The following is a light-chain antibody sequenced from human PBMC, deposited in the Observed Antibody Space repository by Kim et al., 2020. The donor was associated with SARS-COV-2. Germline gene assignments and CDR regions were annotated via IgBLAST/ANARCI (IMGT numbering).Light chain of an antibody. CDR1: QNINNW. CDR2: RAS. J-gene: IGKJ4*01. CDR3: QQYNSYPLT. Sequence: ASVGDRVIITCRASQNINNWLAWYQQKPGNAPKSLIYRASSLEYGVPSRFSGSGSGTEFTLTISSLQPDDFATYYCQQYNSYPLTFGGGTKVDIK. V-gene: IGKV1-5*03.